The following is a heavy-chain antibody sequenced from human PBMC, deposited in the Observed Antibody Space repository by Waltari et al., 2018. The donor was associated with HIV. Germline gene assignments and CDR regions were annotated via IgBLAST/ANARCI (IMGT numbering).Heavy chain of an antibody. CDR1: GFPFRGYG. Sequence: QVQLLESGGGVVQYGRSLRLSCVSSGFPFRGYGIHWVRQAPGKGLEWVAVIWYDGSNKYYADSVKGRFSISRDNSKNTVYLQMNSLRAEDTAEYYCARDSITVSGTFDYWGQGTLVTVSS. CDR3: ARDSITVSGTFDY. CDR2: IWYDGSNK. J-gene: IGHJ4*02. V-gene: IGHV3-33*01. D-gene: IGHD6-19*01.